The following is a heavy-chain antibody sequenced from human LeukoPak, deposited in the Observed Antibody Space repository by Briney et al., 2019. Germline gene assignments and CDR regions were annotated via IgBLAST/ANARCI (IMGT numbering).Heavy chain of an antibody. D-gene: IGHD4-11*01. CDR2: ICYSGST. J-gene: IGHJ4*02. Sequence: SETLSLTCTVSGASITSYYWGWIRQPPGKALEWIGYICYSGSTNYNPSLKSRVTISVDTSKNQFSLKLSSVTAADTAVYYCARVAVRRLPKYDYWGQGTLVTVSP. CDR3: ARVAVRRLPKYDY. CDR1: GASITSYY. V-gene: IGHV4-59*01.